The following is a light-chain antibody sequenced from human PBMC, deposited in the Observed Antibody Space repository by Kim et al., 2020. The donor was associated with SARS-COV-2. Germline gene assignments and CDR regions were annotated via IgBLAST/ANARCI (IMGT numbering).Light chain of an antibody. CDR2: QDA. Sequence: SSELTQPPSVSVSPGQTASITCSGDRLGDKYVCWYQQKPGQSPVLVIYQDAKRPSGIPERFSGSNSGNTATLTISGTQAIDEADYYCQAWDSSTAVFGGGTQLTVL. CDR3: QAWDSSTAV. CDR1: RLGDKY. J-gene: IGLJ2*01. V-gene: IGLV3-1*01.